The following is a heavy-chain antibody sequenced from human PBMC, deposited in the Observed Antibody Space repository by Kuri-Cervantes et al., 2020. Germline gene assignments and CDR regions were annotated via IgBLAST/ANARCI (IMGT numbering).Heavy chain of an antibody. V-gene: IGHV3-7*01. CDR3: ASAWGGAKGNDVALGFDP. D-gene: IGHD1-1*01. Sequence: GGSLRLSCEASGFTFSYYWMNWVRQAPGKGLEWVANIKQDGSEKNYVDSVRGRFSISRDNAKNSRFLQMDSLRAEDTAVYYCASAWGGAKGNDVALGFDPWGQGTLVTVSS. CDR1: GFTFSYYW. J-gene: IGHJ5*02. CDR2: IKQDGSEK.